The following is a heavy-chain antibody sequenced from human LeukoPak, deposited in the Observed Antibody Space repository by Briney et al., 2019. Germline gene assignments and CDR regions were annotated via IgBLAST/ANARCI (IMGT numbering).Heavy chain of an antibody. J-gene: IGHJ6*04. V-gene: IGHV3-48*03. CDR1: GFTLSSYE. Sequence: PGGSLRLSCAASGFTLSSYEMTWVRQAPGKGLEWVSYISSSGSTIYYADSVKGRFTISRDNTTQAQYLQMNSLRAEDTAVYFSARGDGAGIYGMDVGAREPTVTVPS. D-gene: IGHD3-10*01. CDR2: ISSSGSTI. CDR3: ARGDGAGIYGMDV.